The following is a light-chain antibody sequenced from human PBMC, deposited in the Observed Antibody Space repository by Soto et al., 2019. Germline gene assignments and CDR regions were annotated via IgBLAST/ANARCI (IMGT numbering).Light chain of an antibody. CDR3: QSYDSRLSNYV. V-gene: IGLV1-40*01. CDR1: NSNIGAGYD. CDR2: GTI. Sequence: QSVLTQPPSVSGAPGQRVTISCTGSNSNIGAGYDVHWYQQFPGTAPKLLIYGTINRPSGVPDRFSGSKSGPSASLAITGLQAEDEADYYCQSYDSRLSNYVFGGGTKLTVL. J-gene: IGLJ1*01.